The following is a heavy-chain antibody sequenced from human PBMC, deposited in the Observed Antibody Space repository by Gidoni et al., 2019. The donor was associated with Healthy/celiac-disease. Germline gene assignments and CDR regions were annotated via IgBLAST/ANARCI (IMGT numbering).Heavy chain of an antibody. J-gene: IGHJ4*02. Sequence: EVQLVESGGGLVKPGGSLRLSCAASGFTFSSYSMNWVRQAPGKGLEWVSSISSSSSYIYYADSVKGRFTISRDNAKNSLYLQMNSLRAEDTAVYYCARAFAPTTLIGYWGQGTLVTVSS. CDR2: ISSSSSYI. V-gene: IGHV3-21*01. CDR3: ARAFAPTTLIGY. CDR1: GFTFSSYS. D-gene: IGHD1-1*01.